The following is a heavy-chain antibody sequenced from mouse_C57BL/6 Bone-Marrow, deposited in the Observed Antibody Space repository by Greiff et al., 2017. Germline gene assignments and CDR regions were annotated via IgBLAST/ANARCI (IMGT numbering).Heavy chain of an antibody. CDR3: AKVVGWYFDV. Sequence: QVQLQQPGAELVKPGASVKMSCKASGYTFTSYWITWVKQRPGQALEWIGDIYPGSGSTNYNEKFKGKATLTVDNSSSTAYMQLSSLTSEDSEVYYCAKVVGWYFDVWGTGTTVTVSS. J-gene: IGHJ1*03. V-gene: IGHV1-55*01. CDR2: IYPGSGST. CDR1: GYTFTSYW. D-gene: IGHD1-1*01.